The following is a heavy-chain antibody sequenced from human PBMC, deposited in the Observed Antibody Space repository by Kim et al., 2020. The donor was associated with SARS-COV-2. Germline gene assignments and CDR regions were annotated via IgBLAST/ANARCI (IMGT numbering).Heavy chain of an antibody. CDR1: GFTFNTYA. V-gene: IGHV3-23*01. CDR3: AKRGFCTNNICFLFDD. J-gene: IGHJ4*02. D-gene: IGHD2-8*01. Sequence: GGSLRLSCAASGFTFNTYAMSWVRQAPGKGLEWVSTLSGDGRGTYYADSVKGRFTVSRDNSKNTLFLQMSSLRAEDTAVYYCAKRGFCTNNICFLFDDWGQGTLVTVSS. CDR2: LSGDGRGT.